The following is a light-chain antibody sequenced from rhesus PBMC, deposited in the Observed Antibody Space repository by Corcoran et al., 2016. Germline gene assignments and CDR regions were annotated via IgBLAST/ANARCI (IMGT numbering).Light chain of an antibody. J-gene: IGKJ2*01. V-gene: IGKV2-78*01. CDR3: MQTLQTPYS. CDR2: LVS. Sequence: DIVMTQTPLSLPVTPGEPASISCRSSQSLLDSDGYTHLHWYLQKPSQSPQLLISLVSNRASVVPDSVSCSGSVGDFTLKISRMEAADVGVYYCMQTLQTPYSFGQGTKVEIK. CDR1: QSLLDSDGYTH.